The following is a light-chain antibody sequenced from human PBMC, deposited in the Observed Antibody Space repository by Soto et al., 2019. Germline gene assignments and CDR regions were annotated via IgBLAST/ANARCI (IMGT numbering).Light chain of an antibody. CDR3: SSYTSSSTL. V-gene: IGLV2-14*02. J-gene: IGLJ1*01. CDR2: EDR. Sequence: QSVLTQPASVSESPGQSITISCTGTSNDVANNKFVSWYQQSPGKGPKLLIYEDRRRPSGISSRFSGSKSGNTASLTISGLQTEDEADYYCSSYTSSSTLFGTGTKVTVL. CDR1: SNDVANNKF.